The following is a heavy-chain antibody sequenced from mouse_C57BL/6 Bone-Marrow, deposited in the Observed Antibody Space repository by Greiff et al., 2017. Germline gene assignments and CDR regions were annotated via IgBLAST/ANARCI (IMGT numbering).Heavy chain of an antibody. J-gene: IGHJ2*01. CDR2: IDPSDSET. CDR1: GYTFTSYW. D-gene: IGHD1-1*01. V-gene: IGHV1-52*01. Sequence: QVQLQQPGAELVKPGASVKMSCKASGYTFTSYWMHWVKQRPIQGLEWIGNIDPSDSETHYNQKFKDKATLTVDKSSSTAYMQLSSLTSEDSAVYYCARVGAYYGSSLDYWGQGTTLTVSS. CDR3: ARVGAYYGSSLDY.